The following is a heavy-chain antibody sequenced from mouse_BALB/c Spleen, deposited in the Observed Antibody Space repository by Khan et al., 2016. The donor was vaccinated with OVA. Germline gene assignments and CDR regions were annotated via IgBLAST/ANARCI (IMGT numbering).Heavy chain of an antibody. V-gene: IGHV2-6-1*01. CDR3: ARQPYYHYYIMDY. CDR1: GFSLTDYG. CDR2: IWSDGST. J-gene: IGHJ4*01. D-gene: IGHD2-10*01. Sequence: QVQLKESGPGLVAPSQSLSITCTISGFSLTDYGVHWVRQSPGKGLEWLVVIWSDGSTTYNSALKSRLSIIKDNSKSQIFLKMNSLQTDDTAMYYCARQPYYHYYIMDYWGQGTSVTVSS.